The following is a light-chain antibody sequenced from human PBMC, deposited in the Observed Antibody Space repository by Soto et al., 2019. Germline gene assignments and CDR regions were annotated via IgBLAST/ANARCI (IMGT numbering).Light chain of an antibody. V-gene: IGKV3-20*01. J-gene: IGKJ5*01. CDR1: QSVSSSY. CDR2: GAS. CDR3: QQYGSSLPIT. Sequence: EIVLTQSPGTLSLSPGERATLSCRASQSVSSSYLAWYQQKPGQAPRLLIYGASSRATGIPDRFSGSGSGTDFTLTISRLEPEDFAVYYCQQYGSSLPITFGQGTRPAIK.